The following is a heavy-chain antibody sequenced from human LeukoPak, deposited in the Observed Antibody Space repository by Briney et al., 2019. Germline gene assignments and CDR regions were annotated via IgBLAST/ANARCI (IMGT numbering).Heavy chain of an antibody. CDR3: ARPKTRADY. J-gene: IGHJ4*02. CDR1: GFTFGTFW. Sequence: GGSRRLSCAAAGFTFGTFWMTWVRQAPGKGLEWVANIKEDGSEKYYADSVKGRFTISRDNAKNSLYLQMNSLTTEDTAVYYCARPKTRADYWGQGTLVTVSS. CDR2: IKEDGSEK. V-gene: IGHV3-7*01.